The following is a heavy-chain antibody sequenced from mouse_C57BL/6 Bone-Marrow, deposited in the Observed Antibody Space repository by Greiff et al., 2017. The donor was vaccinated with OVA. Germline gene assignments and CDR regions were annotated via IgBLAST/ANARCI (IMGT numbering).Heavy chain of an antibody. V-gene: IGHV2-3*01. CDR2: IWGDGST. J-gene: IGHJ4*01. CDR3: AKIDEGYALDY. CDR1: GFSLTSYG. Sequence: VQLQQSGPGLVAPSQSLSLTCTVSGFSLTSYGVSWVRQPPGKGLEWLGVIWGDGSTNYHSALISRLSISKDNSKSQVFLKLNSLQTDATATYYCAKIDEGYALDYWGRGNSVTVSS.